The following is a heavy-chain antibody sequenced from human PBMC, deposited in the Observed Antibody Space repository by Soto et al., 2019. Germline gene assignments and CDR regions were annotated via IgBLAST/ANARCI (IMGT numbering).Heavy chain of an antibody. CDR3: AKFDYDTNYYYMDV. Sequence: EVQLLESGGGLVQPGGSLRLSCAASGFTFSSYAMSWVRQAPGKGLEWVSAISGSGGGTYYADSVKGRFTISRDNSKNTLYLQMNGLRAEDTAVYYCAKFDYDTNYYYMDVWGKGTTVTVSS. J-gene: IGHJ6*03. CDR1: GFTFSSYA. CDR2: ISGSGGGT. D-gene: IGHD3-9*01. V-gene: IGHV3-23*01.